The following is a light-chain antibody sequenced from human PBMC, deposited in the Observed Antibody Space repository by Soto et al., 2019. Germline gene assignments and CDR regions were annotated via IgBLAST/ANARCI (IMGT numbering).Light chain of an antibody. CDR3: SSYRSSSTPVI. J-gene: IGLJ2*01. CDR2: DVS. CDR1: SSDAGGYNY. V-gene: IGLV2-14*01. Sequence: QSALTQPASVSGSPGQSITISCTGASSDAGGYNYVSWYQQHPGKAPKLMIYDVSHRPSGVSNRFSGSKSGNTASLTISGLQAEDEADYYCSSYRSSSTPVIFGGGTKLTVL.